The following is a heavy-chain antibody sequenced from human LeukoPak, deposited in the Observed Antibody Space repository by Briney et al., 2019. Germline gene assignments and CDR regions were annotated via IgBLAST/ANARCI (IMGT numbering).Heavy chain of an antibody. CDR1: GFTFSSYS. Sequence: GGSLSLSCAASGFTFSSYSMNWVRQAPGKGLEWVSSISSSSSYIYYADSVKGRFTISRDNAKNSLYLQMNSLRAEDTAVYYCARGKFLEWLLLRPLDYWGQGTLVTVSS. CDR2: ISSSSSYI. CDR3: ARGKFLEWLLLRPLDY. J-gene: IGHJ4*02. D-gene: IGHD3-22*01. V-gene: IGHV3-21*01.